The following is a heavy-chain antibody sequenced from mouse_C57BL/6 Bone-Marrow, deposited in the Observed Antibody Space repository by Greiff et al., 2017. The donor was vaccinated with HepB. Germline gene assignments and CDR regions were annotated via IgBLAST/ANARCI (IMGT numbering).Heavy chain of an antibody. CDR1: GFTFSSYG. V-gene: IGHV5-6*01. J-gene: IGHJ2*02. CDR3: ARQCYYGCRCGY. Sequence: EVQGVESGGDLVKPGGSLKLSCAASGFTFSSYGMSWVRQTPDKRLEWVATISSGGSYTYYPDSVKGRFTISRDNAKNTLYLQMSSVKSEDTAMYVCARQCYYGCRCGYWDEGTSLRVSS. CDR2: ISSGGSYT. D-gene: IGHD1-1*01.